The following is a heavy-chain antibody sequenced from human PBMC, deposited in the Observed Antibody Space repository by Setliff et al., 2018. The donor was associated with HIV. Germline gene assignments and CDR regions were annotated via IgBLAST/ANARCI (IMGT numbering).Heavy chain of an antibody. CDR2: IAPILGIP. D-gene: IGHD3-10*02. V-gene: IGHV1-69*10. CDR1: GGTFSSYG. CDR3: ARIVRPSYYYYYYMDV. J-gene: IGHJ6*03. Sequence: SVKVSCKESGGTFSSYGINYVVGWVRQAPGQGLEWMGGIAPILGIPAYAQKFLGRVTITADESTSTAYMELSSLRSEDTAVYYCARIVRPSYYYYYYMDVWGKGTTVTVSS.